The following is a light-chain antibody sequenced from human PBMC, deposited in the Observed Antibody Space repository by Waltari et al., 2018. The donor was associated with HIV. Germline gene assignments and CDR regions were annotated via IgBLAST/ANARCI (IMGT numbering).Light chain of an antibody. J-gene: IGLJ2*01. CDR3: SSYAGRNTLL. CDR1: SSDVGGSYY. CDR2: EVN. Sequence: QSALTQPPSASGSPGQPVTISCTGPSSDVGGSYYVSWYQQHPGKAPKLLISEVNKRPSGVPDRFSGSRSGNTASLTVSGLQAEDEAHYYCSSYAGRNTLLFGGGTKLTVL. V-gene: IGLV2-8*01.